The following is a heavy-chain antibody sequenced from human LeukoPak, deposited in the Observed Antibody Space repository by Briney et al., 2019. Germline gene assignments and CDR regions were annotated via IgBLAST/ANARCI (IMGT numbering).Heavy chain of an antibody. CDR2: IYYSGST. Sequence: SETLSLTCTVSGGSISSSSYYWGWIRQPPGKGLEWIGSIYYSGSTYYNPSLKSRVTISVDTSKNQFSLKLSSVTAADTAVYYCARHGQALLWFGELLIGHSDWFDPWGQGTLVTVSS. V-gene: IGHV4-39*01. D-gene: IGHD3-10*01. J-gene: IGHJ5*02. CDR1: GGSISSSSYY. CDR3: ARHGQALLWFGELLIGHSDWFDP.